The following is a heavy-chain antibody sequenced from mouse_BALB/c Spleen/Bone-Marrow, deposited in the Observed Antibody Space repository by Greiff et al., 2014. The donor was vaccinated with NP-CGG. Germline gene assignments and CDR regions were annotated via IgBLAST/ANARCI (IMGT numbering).Heavy chain of an antibody. J-gene: IGHJ2*01. CDR1: GYTFTSYT. CDR3: ARVLRWSLDY. D-gene: IGHD6-2*01. CDR2: INPSSNYT. V-gene: IGHV1-4*01. Sequence: LVESGAELARPGASVKMSCKASGYTFTSYTMHWVKQRPGQGLEWIGFINPSSNYTNYNQKFKDKATLTADKSSSTAYMRLSSLTSEDSAVYYCARVLRWSLDYWGQGTTLTVSS.